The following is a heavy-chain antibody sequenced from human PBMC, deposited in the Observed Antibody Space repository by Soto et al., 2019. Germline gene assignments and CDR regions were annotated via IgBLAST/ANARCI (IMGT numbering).Heavy chain of an antibody. CDR2: IWYDGSNK. J-gene: IGHJ6*02. CDR1: GFTFSSYG. D-gene: IGHD3-3*01. V-gene: IGHV3-33*01. CDR3: AREASPHLHDRRDTIFGVVDPYYYYGMDV. Sequence: GGSLRLSCAASGFTFSSYGMHWVRQAPGKGLEWVAVIWYDGSNKYYADSVKGRFTISRDNSKNTLYLQMNSLRAEDTAVYYCAREASPHLHDRRDTIFGVVDPYYYYGMDVWGQGTTVTVSS.